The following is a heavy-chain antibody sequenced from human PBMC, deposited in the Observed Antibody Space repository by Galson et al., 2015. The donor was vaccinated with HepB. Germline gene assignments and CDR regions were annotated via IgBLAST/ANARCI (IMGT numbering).Heavy chain of an antibody. J-gene: IGHJ4*02. CDR3: ARDPNPPLWTMVRGVGYYFDY. CDR2: IIPILGIA. CDR1: GGTFSSYA. Sequence: SVKVSCKASGGTFSSYAISWVRQAPGQGLEWMGRIIPILGIANYAQKFQGRVTITADKSTSTAYMELSSLRSEDTAVYYCARDPNPPLWTMVRGVGYYFDYWGQGTLVTVSS. D-gene: IGHD3-10*01. V-gene: IGHV1-69*04.